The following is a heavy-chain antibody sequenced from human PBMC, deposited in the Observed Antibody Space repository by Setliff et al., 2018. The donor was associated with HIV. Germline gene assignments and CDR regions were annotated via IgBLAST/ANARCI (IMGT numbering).Heavy chain of an antibody. CDR2: THPSGGSP. J-gene: IGHJ4*02. CDR3: AITHDYGEMGSLYYFDY. V-gene: IGHV1-46*01. CDR1: GYSFTRYY. Sequence: ASVKVSCKASGYSFTRYYMHWVRQAPGQGLEWMGITHPSGGSPNYAQKFQGRVTMTRDMSTSTVYMELSSLRSDDTAVYYCAITHDYGEMGSLYYFDYWGQGTLVTVSS. D-gene: IGHD4-17*01.